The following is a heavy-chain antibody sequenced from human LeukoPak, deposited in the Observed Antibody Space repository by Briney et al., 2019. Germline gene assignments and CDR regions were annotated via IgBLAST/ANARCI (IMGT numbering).Heavy chain of an antibody. V-gene: IGHV4-30-2*01. CDR3: ARSRQASGLFNS. J-gene: IGHJ5*01. CDR1: GYAITSGGFS. Sequence: ASETLSLTCTVSGYAITSGGFSWNWIRQPPGKGLEWIGCIYDRGPAYYNPSLKSRFTISVDRPKNQFFLNVTSLTAADTAVYYCARSRQASGLFNSWGQGTLVVVSS. CDR2: IYDRGPA. D-gene: IGHD3-10*01.